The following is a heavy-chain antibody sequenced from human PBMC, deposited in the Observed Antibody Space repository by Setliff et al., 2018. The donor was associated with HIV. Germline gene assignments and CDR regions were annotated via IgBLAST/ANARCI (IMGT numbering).Heavy chain of an antibody. Sequence: GASVKVSCKASGYTFTGYYMHWVRQAPGQGLEWMGWINPNSGGTNYAQKFQGRVTMTGDTSISTAYMELSRLRSDDTAVYYCGRAGGGGLRLGELSSYDAFDIWGQGTMVTVSS. D-gene: IGHD3-16*02. CDR2: INPNSGGT. J-gene: IGHJ3*02. CDR3: GRAGGGGLRLGELSSYDAFDI. CDR1: GYTFTGYY. V-gene: IGHV1-2*02.